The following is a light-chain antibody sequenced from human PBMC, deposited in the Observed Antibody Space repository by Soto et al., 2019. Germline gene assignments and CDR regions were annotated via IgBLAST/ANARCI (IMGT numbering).Light chain of an antibody. CDR2: KIS. Sequence: DVVMTQSPLSLPVTLGQPASISCRSSQSLVHSDGNTYLTWFHQRPGQSPRRLIYKISDRDSGVPDRFSGSGSGTDFTLKVSRVEAEDVGIYFCVQTTHWPYTFGQGTQLEIK. V-gene: IGKV2-30*02. J-gene: IGKJ2*01. CDR3: VQTTHWPYT. CDR1: QSLVHSDGNTY.